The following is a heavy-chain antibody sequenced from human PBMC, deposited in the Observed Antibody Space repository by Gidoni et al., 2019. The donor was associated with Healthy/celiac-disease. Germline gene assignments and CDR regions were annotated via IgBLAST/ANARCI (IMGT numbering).Heavy chain of an antibody. CDR1: GGSISSSSYY. CDR2: IYYSGST. Sequence: QLQLQESGPGLVKPSETLSLTCTVSGGSISSSSYYWGWIRQPPGKGLEWIGSIYYSGSTYYNPSLKSRVTISVDTSKNQFSLKLSSVTAADTAVYYCARSNPKGVPPYYFDYWGQGTLVTVSS. V-gene: IGHV4-39*01. J-gene: IGHJ4*02. D-gene: IGHD3-10*01. CDR3: ARSNPKGVPPYYFDY.